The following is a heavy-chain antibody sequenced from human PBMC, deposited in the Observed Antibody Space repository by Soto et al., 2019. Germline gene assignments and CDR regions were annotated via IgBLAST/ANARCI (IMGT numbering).Heavy chain of an antibody. CDR1: GFTFSSYG. CDR2: ISYDGSNK. J-gene: IGHJ4*02. V-gene: IGHV3-30*18. Sequence: QVQLVESGGGVVQPGRSLRLSCAASGFTFSSYGMHWVRQAPGKGLEWVAVISYDGSNKYYADSVKGRFTISRDNSKNTLYLQMNSLRAEDTDVYYCAKERGYSYALFDYWGQGTLVTVSS. D-gene: IGHD5-18*01. CDR3: AKERGYSYALFDY.